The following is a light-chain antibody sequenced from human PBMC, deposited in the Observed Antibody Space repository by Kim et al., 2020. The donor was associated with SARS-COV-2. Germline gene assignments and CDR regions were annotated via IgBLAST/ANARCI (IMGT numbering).Light chain of an antibody. CDR2: QDK. Sequence: VPQGQTASVAGSGDKCKNKEVTWYQQKPGQSPVVVIYQDKRRPSGIPKRFSGSNSGNTATLTISGTQAMDEADYYCQAWDSTTVVFGGGTQLTVL. V-gene: IGLV3-1*01. J-gene: IGLJ2*01. CDR3: QAWDSTTVV. CDR1: KCKNKE.